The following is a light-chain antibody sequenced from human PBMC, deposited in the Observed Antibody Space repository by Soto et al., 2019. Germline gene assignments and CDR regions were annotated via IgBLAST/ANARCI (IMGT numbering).Light chain of an antibody. J-gene: IGKJ1*01. V-gene: IGKV3-15*01. CDR3: QQYNNWQT. CDR2: GAS. Sequence: EIVMTQSPATLSVSPGERATLSCRASQSVSSNLAWYRQKPGQAPRLLIYGASTRATGIPARFSGSGSGTEFTLTISSLQSEDFAVYYCQQYNNWQTFGQGTKV. CDR1: QSVSSN.